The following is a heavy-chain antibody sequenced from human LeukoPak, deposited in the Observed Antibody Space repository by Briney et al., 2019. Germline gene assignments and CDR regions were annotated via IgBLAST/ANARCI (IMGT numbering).Heavy chain of an antibody. CDR3: ARGILYGSGYYFYYMDV. J-gene: IGHJ6*03. Sequence: SETLSLTCTVSGGSISSYYWSWIRQPPGKGLEWIGYIYYSGSTNYNPSLKSRVTISVDTSKNQFSLRLSSMTAADTAVYYCARGILYGSGYYFYYMDVWGKGTTVTVSS. D-gene: IGHD3-10*01. CDR1: GGSISSYY. CDR2: IYYSGST. V-gene: IGHV4-59*12.